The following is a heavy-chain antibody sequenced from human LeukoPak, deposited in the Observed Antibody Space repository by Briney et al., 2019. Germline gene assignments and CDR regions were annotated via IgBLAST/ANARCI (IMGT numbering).Heavy chain of an antibody. CDR2: IYSGGST. D-gene: IGHD5-18*01. V-gene: IGHV3-66*02. CDR1: GFRVSDKY. J-gene: IGHJ4*02. Sequence: GGSLRLSRAASGFRVSDKYMTWVRQAPGKGLEWLSIIYSGGSTFYADSVKCRFTISRDTSKNTVYLEMNRLRLEDTAVYYCARGPHGLQLWHYFDYWGLGTLVTVSS. CDR3: ARGPHGLQLWHYFDY.